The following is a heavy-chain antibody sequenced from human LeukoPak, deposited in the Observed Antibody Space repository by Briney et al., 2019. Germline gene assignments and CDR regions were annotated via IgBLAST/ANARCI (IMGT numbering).Heavy chain of an antibody. D-gene: IGHD3-9*01. J-gene: IGHJ4*02. CDR3: ARDLVFSSYFDY. CDR2: IYYSGST. Sequence: SETLSLTCTVSGGSISSSSYYWGWIRQPPGKGLEWIGSIYYSGSTYYHPSLKSRVTISVDTSKNQFSLQLNSVTPEDTAVYYCARDLVFSSYFDYWGQGTLVTVSS. V-gene: IGHV4-39*07. CDR1: GGSISSSSYY.